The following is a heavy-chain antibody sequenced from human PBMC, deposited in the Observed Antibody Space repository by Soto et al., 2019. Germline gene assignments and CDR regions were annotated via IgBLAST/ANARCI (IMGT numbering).Heavy chain of an antibody. D-gene: IGHD1-26*01. V-gene: IGHV3-13*05. CDR1: GFSFRDYD. CDR2: LGAARDP. Sequence: EVQLVESGGGSVQPGESLRLSCAASGFSFRDYDMHWVRQRKGKGLEWVSALGAARDPYYVGSVKGRFSVSRDNAKNSLFLHMNNLRVDDTAVYFCARAYLGRLPRRADYYYAMDVWGRGTTVTVSS. J-gene: IGHJ6*02. CDR3: ARAYLGRLPRRADYYYAMDV.